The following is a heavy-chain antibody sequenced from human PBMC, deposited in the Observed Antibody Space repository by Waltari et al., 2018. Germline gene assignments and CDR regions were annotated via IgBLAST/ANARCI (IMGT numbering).Heavy chain of an antibody. Sequence: QVQLQESGPGLVKPSETLSLTCAVSGYSISSGYYWGWIRQPPGTGLEWIGSIYHSGSTYYNPSLKSRVTISVDTSKNQFSLKRSSVTAADTAVYYCARLLGSAFDYWGQGTLVTVSS. CDR1: GYSISSGYY. D-gene: IGHD7-27*01. CDR2: IYHSGST. V-gene: IGHV4-38-2*01. CDR3: ARLLGSAFDY. J-gene: IGHJ4*02.